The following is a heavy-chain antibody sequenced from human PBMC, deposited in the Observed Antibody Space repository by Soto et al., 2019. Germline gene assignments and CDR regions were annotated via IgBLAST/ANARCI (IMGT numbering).Heavy chain of an antibody. CDR2: IIPIFGTA. CDR1: GGTFSTHI. D-gene: IGHD3-22*01. V-gene: IGHV1-69*01. CDR3: AGGRIVVVGSRAYYGMDV. Sequence: QVQLVQSGAEVKKPGSSVKVFCKASGGTFSTHITNWVRQAPGEGLEWMGGIIPIFGTASYAQNFQGRVTITADESTNTAYMELSSLRPEDTAVYYCAGGRIVVVGSRAYYGMDVWGQGTTVTVSS. J-gene: IGHJ6*02.